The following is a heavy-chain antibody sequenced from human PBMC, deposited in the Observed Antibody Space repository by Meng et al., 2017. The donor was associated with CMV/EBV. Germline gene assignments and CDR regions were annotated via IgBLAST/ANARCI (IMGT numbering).Heavy chain of an antibody. Sequence: GESLKISCAASGFTFSIYWMTWVRQAPGKGLEWVANIKVDGSDKYYVDSVKGRFTISRDNAKNSVYLQMNSLRAEGTAVYYCARDTLSTVTTVPHYGMDVWGQGTTVTVSS. CDR3: ARDTLSTVTTVPHYGMDV. CDR1: GFTFSIYW. CDR2: IKVDGSDK. V-gene: IGHV3-7*01. D-gene: IGHD4-11*01. J-gene: IGHJ6*02.